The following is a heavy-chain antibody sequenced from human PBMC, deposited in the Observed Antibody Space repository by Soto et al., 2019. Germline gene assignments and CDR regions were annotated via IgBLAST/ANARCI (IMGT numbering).Heavy chain of an antibody. Sequence: ASVKVSCKASGYTFTSYGISWLRQAPGQGLEWMGWISAYNGNTNYAQKLQGRVTMTTDTSTSTDYMELRSLRSDDTAVYYCGRCRTESYAMDVWGQGTTVTVSS. CDR2: ISAYNGNT. J-gene: IGHJ6*02. CDR3: GRCRTESYAMDV. V-gene: IGHV1-18*04. CDR1: GYTFTSYG. D-gene: IGHD1-1*01.